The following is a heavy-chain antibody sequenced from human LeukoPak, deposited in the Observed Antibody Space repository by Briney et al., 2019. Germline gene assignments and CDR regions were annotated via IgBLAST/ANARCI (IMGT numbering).Heavy chain of an antibody. D-gene: IGHD5-18*01. CDR1: GFTFSSYA. CDR3: AKSLRPGGGYSYGYLDY. CDR2: ISGSGGST. J-gene: IGHJ4*02. Sequence: PGGSLRLSCAASGFTFSSYAMSWVRQAPGKGLEWVSAISGSGGSTYYADSVKGRFTISRDNSKNTLYLQMNSLRAEDTAVYYCAKSLRPGGGYSYGYLDYWGQGTLVTVSS. V-gene: IGHV3-23*01.